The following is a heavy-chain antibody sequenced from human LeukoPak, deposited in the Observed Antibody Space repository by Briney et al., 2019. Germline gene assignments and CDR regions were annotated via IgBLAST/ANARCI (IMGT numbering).Heavy chain of an antibody. Sequence: SETLSLTCTVSGGSISSGSYYWSWIRQPAGKGLEWIGRIYTSGSTNYNPSLKSRVTISVDTSKNQFSLKLSSVTAADTAVYYCARGLLWFGELFPNWFDPWGQETLVTVSS. V-gene: IGHV4-61*02. D-gene: IGHD3-10*01. CDR1: GGSISSGSYY. CDR2: IYTSGST. J-gene: IGHJ5*02. CDR3: ARGLLWFGELFPNWFDP.